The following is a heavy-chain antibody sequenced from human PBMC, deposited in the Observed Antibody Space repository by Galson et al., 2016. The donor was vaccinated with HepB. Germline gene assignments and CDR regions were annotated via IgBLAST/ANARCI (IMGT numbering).Heavy chain of an antibody. V-gene: IGHV3-48*02. CDR3: ARELVRSAFDL. CDR1: GFTFSDYG. D-gene: IGHD6-6*01. J-gene: IGHJ3*01. CDR2: ISDSGDTT. Sequence: SLRLSCAASGFTFSDYGMAWVRQAPGKGLEWVSSISDSGDTTYHADSVKGRFTISRDNAKNSVYLQMHSLRDDDTAVYYCARELVRSAFDLWGQGTMVTVSS.